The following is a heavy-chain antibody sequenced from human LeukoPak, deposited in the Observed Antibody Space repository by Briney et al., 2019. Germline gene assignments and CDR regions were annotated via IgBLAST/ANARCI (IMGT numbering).Heavy chain of an antibody. V-gene: IGHV3-74*01. CDR2: INSDGSST. CDR3: ARVGQGHYYYYYMDV. CDR1: GFTFSSYW. Sequence: GGSLRLSCAASGFTFSSYWMHWVRQAPGKGLVWVSRINSDGSSTSYADSVKGRFTISRDNAKNTLYLQMNSLRAEDTAVYYCARVGQGHYYYYYMDVWGKGTTVTISS. J-gene: IGHJ6*03.